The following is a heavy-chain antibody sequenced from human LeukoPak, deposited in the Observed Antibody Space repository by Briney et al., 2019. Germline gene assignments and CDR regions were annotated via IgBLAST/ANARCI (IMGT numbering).Heavy chain of an antibody. CDR3: TRGRTTVDRFDP. CDR2: ISPNSGDT. D-gene: IGHD4-23*01. V-gene: IGHV1-2*02. J-gene: IGHJ5*02. Sequence: ASVKVSCKASGYTFTGYYIHWVRQAPGQGLEWMGWISPNSGDTNYAQKFQGRVTMTRDTSISTAFMDLSRLRVDDSAVYYCTRGRTTVDRFDPWGQGTLVTVSS. CDR1: GYTFTGYY.